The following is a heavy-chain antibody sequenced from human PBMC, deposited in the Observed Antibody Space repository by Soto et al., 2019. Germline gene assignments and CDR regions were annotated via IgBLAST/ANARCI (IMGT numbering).Heavy chain of an antibody. J-gene: IGHJ5*02. V-gene: IGHV4-34*01. CDR2: INHSGST. Sequence: PSETLSLTCTVSGGSISSYYWSWIRQPPGKGLEWIGEINHSGSTNYNPSLKSRVTISVDTSKNQFSLKLSSVTAADTAVYYCARSLRVSNWFDPWGQGTLVTVSS. CDR3: ARSLRVSNWFDP. CDR1: GGSISSYY. D-gene: IGHD3-22*01.